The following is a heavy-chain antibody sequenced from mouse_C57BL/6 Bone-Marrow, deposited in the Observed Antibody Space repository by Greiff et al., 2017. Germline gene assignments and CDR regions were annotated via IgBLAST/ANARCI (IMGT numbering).Heavy chain of an antibody. CDR2: IYPGNSDT. V-gene: IGHV1-5*01. CDR3: TRSSYLFYAMDY. CDR1: GYTFTSYW. D-gene: IGHD2-12*01. Sequence: VQLQQSGTVLARPGASLKMSCKTSGYTFTSYWMHWVKQRPGQGLEWIGAIYPGNSDTSYNQKFKGKAKLTAVTSASTAYMELSSLTNEDSAVYYCTRSSYLFYAMDYWGQGTSVTVSS. J-gene: IGHJ4*01.